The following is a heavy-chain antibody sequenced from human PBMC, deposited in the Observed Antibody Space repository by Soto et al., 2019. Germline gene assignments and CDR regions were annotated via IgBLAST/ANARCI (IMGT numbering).Heavy chain of an antibody. J-gene: IGHJ4*02. V-gene: IGHV1-69*01. CDR1: GGTFSSYA. D-gene: IGHD3-10*01. CDR3: ARGSIDYYGSGSYYNIFYY. Sequence: QVQLVQSGAEVKKPGSSVKVSCKASGGTFSSYAISWVRQAPGQGLEWMGGIIPIFGTANYAQKFQGRVTITADESTSTAYMELSSLRSEDTAVYYCARGSIDYYGSGSYYNIFYYWGQGTLVTVSS. CDR2: IIPIFGTA.